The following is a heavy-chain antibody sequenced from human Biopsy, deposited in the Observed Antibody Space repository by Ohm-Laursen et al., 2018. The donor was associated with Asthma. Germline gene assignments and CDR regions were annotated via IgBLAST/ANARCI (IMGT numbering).Heavy chain of an antibody. CDR3: ARAQAAQYYYGMDV. CDR2: ISHSGST. V-gene: IGHV4-30-2*01. J-gene: IGHJ6*02. Sequence: TLSLTCVVSGGSISSGGYWTWIRQPPGKGLEWIGYISHSGSTYFNPSLKSRVTISLDRTKSQFSLKLSSVTAADTALYYCARAQAAQYYYGMDVWGQGTLVTVSS. D-gene: IGHD6-6*01. CDR1: GGSISSGGY.